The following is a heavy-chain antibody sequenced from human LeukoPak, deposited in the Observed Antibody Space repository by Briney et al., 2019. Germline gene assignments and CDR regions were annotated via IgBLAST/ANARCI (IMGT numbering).Heavy chain of an antibody. J-gene: IGHJ4*02. D-gene: IGHD3-22*01. Sequence: QPGGSLRLSCAASGFTFRNYAIHWVRQAPGKGLEWMAAISYDGSNKHCADSVKGRFTISRDNSKNTLYLQMNSLRPEDTATYYCAREGSYYDSSGLDYWGQGTLVTVSS. V-gene: IGHV3-30*04. CDR3: AREGSYYDSSGLDY. CDR1: GFTFRNYA. CDR2: ISYDGSNK.